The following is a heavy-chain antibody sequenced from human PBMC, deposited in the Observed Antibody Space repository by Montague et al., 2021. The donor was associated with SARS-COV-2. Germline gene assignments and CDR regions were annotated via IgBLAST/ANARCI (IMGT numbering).Heavy chain of an antibody. CDR2: IYHGGST. CDR3: ARLDGLGY. D-gene: IGHD3/OR15-3a*01. Sequence: SETLSLTRAVSGDSISSSNWWSWVRQPPGKGLEWIGEIYHGGSTNYNPSLKSRVTMSIDESRNQFSLSLSSLTAADTAVYYCARLDGLGYWGQGTLVAVSS. V-gene: IGHV4-4*02. J-gene: IGHJ4*02. CDR1: GDSISSSNW.